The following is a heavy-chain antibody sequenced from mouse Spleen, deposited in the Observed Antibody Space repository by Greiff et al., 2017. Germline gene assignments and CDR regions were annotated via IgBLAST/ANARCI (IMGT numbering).Heavy chain of an antibody. CDR1: GFTFSDYY. V-gene: IGHV5-16*01. CDR2: INYDGSST. Sequence: EVHLVESEGGLVQPGSSMKLSCTASGFTFSDYYMAWVRQVPEKGLEWVANINYDGSSTYYLDSLKSRFIISRDNAKNILYLQMSSLKSEDTATYYCARSANWDGDFDYWGQGTTLTVSS. CDR3: ARSANWDGDFDY. J-gene: IGHJ2*01. D-gene: IGHD4-1*01.